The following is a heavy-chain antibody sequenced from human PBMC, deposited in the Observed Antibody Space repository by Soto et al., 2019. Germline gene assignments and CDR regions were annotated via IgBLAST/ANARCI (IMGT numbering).Heavy chain of an antibody. CDR3: AKDAVGDFPNWFDS. D-gene: IGHD3-3*01. V-gene: IGHV3-23*01. CDR2: ISGSGGST. CDR1: GFSFSNYA. J-gene: IGHJ5*01. Sequence: EVQLLESGGGLVQPGESLRLSCAASGFSFSNYAMNWVREPPGKGLEWVSVISGSGGSTKYADSVKGRFTFSRDNSRNTLFLQIDSLRAEDTAVYYGAKDAVGDFPNWFDSWGQGTLVTVSS.